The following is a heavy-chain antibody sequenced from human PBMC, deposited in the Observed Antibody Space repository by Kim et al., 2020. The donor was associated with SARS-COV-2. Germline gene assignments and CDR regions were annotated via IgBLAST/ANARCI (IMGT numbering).Heavy chain of an antibody. J-gene: IGHJ6*02. D-gene: IGHD3-9*01. V-gene: IGHV3-23*01. Sequence: GGSLRLSCAASGFTFSSYAMSWVRQAPGKGLEWVSAISGSGGSTYYADSVKGRFTISRDNSKNTLYLQMNSLRAEDTAVYYCAKVGNDILTGYSPYYYYGMDVWGQGTTVTVSS. CDR3: AKVGNDILTGYSPYYYYGMDV. CDR1: GFTFSSYA. CDR2: ISGSGGST.